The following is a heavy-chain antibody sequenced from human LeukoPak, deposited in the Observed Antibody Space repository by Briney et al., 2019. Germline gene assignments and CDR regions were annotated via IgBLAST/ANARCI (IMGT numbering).Heavy chain of an antibody. D-gene: IGHD1-7*01. CDR2: INHSGST. Sequence: PSETLSLNCAVYGGSFSGYYWSWIRQPPGKGLEWIGEINHSGSTNYNPSLKSRVTISVDTSKNQFSLKLSSVTAADTAVYYCARGIPHHNWNYGVVGYFDYWGQGTLVTVSS. J-gene: IGHJ4*02. CDR3: ARGIPHHNWNYGVVGYFDY. V-gene: IGHV4-34*01. CDR1: GGSFSGYY.